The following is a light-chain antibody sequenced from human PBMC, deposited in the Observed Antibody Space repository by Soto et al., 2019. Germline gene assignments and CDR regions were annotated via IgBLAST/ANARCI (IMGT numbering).Light chain of an antibody. CDR1: SGHSTFA. V-gene: IGLV4-69*01. J-gene: IGLJ3*02. CDR2: VGSDGSH. Sequence: QSVLTQAPSASASLGAAVKLTCTLSSGHSTFAIAWHHQQPEKGPRYLMKVGSDGSHIRGDGIPDRFSGSSSGAERYLTISSLQSEDEADYYGQTWGTDIRVFGGGTKVTVL. CDR3: QTWGTDIRV.